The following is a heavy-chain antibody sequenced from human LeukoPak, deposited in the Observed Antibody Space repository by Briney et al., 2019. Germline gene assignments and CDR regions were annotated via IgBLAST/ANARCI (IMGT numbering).Heavy chain of an antibody. CDR2: ISGSGGST. CDR3: AKDRIAARPRVNWFDP. D-gene: IGHD6-6*01. J-gene: IGHJ5*02. CDR1: GFTFSSYA. V-gene: IGHV3-23*01. Sequence: GGSLRLSCAASGFTFSSYAMSWVRQAPGKGLEWVSAISGSGGSTYYADSVKGRFTISRDNSKNTLYLQMNSLRAEDTAVYYCAKDRIAARPRVNWFDPWGQGTLVTVSS.